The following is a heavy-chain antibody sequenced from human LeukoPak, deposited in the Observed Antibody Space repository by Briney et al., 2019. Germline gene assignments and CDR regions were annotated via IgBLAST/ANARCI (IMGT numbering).Heavy chain of an antibody. V-gene: IGHV4-31*03. Sequence: SETLSLTCTVSGGSISSGGYYWSWIRQHPGKGLEWIGYIYYSGSTYYNPSLKSRVTISVDTSKNQFSLKLSSVTAADTAVSYCARRVVVVAATLIDPWGQGALVTVSS. J-gene: IGHJ5*02. D-gene: IGHD2-15*01. CDR2: IYYSGST. CDR1: GGSISSGGYY. CDR3: ARRVVVVAATLIDP.